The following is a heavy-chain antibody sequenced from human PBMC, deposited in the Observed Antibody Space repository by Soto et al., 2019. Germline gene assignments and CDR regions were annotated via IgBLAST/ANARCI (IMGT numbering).Heavy chain of an antibody. J-gene: IGHJ5*02. CDR2: IYHSGST. CDR3: ARGSIAAAGRGDWFDP. CDR1: GYSISSGYY. D-gene: IGHD6-13*01. V-gene: IGHV4-38-2*01. Sequence: ASETLSLTCAVSGYSISSGYYWGWIRQPPGKGLEWIGSIYHSGSTYYNPSLKSRVTISVDTSKNQFSLKLSSVTAADTAVYYCARGSIAAAGRGDWFDPWGQGTLVTV.